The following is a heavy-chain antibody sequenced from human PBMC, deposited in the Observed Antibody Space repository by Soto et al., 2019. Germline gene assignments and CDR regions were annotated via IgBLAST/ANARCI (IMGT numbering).Heavy chain of an antibody. CDR1: GFTFTRYS. V-gene: IGHV3-21*06. CDR3: ARESEDLTSNFDY. J-gene: IGHJ4*02. CDR2: ISSTTNYI. Sequence: GGSLRLSCAAWGFTFTRYSMNWVRQAPGKGLEWVSSISSTTNYIYYGDSMKGRFTISRDNAKNSLYLEMNSLRAEDTAVYYCARESEDLTSNFDYWGQGTLVTVS.